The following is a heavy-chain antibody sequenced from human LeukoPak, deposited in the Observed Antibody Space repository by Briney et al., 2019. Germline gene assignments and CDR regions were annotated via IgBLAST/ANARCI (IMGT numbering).Heavy chain of an antibody. V-gene: IGHV3-23*01. CDR3: AKDFGNYYDSSGYCAFDY. D-gene: IGHD3-22*01. CDR2: ISGSGGST. J-gene: IGHJ4*02. Sequence: PGGSLRLSCAASGFTFSSYSMNWVRQAPGKGLEWVSAISGSGGSTYYADSVKGRFTISRDNSKNTLYLQMNSLRAEDTAVYYCAKDFGNYYDSSGYCAFDYWGQGTLVTVSS. CDR1: GFTFSSYS.